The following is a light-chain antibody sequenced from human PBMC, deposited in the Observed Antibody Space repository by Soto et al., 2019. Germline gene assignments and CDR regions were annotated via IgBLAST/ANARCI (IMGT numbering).Light chain of an antibody. CDR3: SSYTSSSTLV. Sequence: QSALTQPASVPGSPGQSITISCTGTSSDVGGYNYVSWYQQHPGKAPKLMIYEVSNWPSGVSDRFSGSKSGNTASLTISGLQAEDEADYYCSSYTSSSTLVFGGGTKLTVL. CDR2: EVS. J-gene: IGLJ2*01. CDR1: SSDVGGYNY. V-gene: IGLV2-14*01.